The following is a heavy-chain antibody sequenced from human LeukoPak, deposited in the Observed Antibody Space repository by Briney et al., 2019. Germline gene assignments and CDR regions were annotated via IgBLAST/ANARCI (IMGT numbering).Heavy chain of an antibody. D-gene: IGHD5-12*01. CDR2: MSKNGKTI. CDR3: ARASYTGFDLHFDQ. J-gene: IGHJ4*02. CDR1: GFTFSGRE. Sequence: GGSLTLSCSASGFTFSGREIAWVRQAPGKGLEWLSYMSKNGKTILHADSVKGRFTISRDNAKNSLYLQMDSLRAEDTAFYYCARASYTGFDLHFDQWGQGTLVTVSS. V-gene: IGHV3-48*03.